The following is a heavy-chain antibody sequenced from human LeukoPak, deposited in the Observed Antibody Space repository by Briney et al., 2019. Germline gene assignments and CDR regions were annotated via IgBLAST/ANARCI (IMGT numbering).Heavy chain of an antibody. Sequence: ASVKVSCKASGYTFTGYYMHWVRQAPGQGLEWMGWINPNSGGTNYAQNFQGRVTMTRDTSISSAYMELSSPRSDDTAVYYCARDLGGSYFAFDIWGQGTMITVSS. CDR2: INPNSGGT. CDR1: GYTFTGYY. V-gene: IGHV1-2*02. J-gene: IGHJ3*02. D-gene: IGHD1-26*01. CDR3: ARDLGGSYFAFDI.